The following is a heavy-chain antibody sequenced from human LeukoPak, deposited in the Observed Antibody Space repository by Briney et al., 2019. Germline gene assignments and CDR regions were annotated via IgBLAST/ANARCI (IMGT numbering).Heavy chain of an antibody. J-gene: IGHJ3*02. CDR3: ARRRKVGAGDAFDI. D-gene: IGHD3-10*01. CDR1: GGSISSGSYY. Sequence: PSETLSLTCTVSGGSISSGSYYWSWIRQPAGKGLEWIGHIYTSGSTNYIPSLKSRVTISVDTSKNQFSLKLSSVTAADTAVYYCARRRKVGAGDAFDIWGQGTMVTVSS. CDR2: IYTSGST. V-gene: IGHV4-61*09.